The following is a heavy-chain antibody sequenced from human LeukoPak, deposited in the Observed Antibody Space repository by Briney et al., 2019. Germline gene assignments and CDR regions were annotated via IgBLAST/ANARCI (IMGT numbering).Heavy chain of an antibody. CDR3: AKGPASGGPGSYKYYYYGMDV. CDR2: ISYDGSNK. CDR1: GFTFGSYG. V-gene: IGHV3-30*18. J-gene: IGHJ6*02. D-gene: IGHD3-10*01. Sequence: GRSLRLSCAASGFTFGSYGMHWVRQAPGKGLEWVAVISYDGSNKYYADSVKGRFTISRDNSKNTLYLQMNSLRAEDTAVYYCAKGPASGGPGSYKYYYYGMDVWGQGTTVTVSS.